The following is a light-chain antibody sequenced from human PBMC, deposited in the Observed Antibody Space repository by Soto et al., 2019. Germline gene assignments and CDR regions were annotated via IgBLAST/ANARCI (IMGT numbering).Light chain of an antibody. CDR1: SSGIGASTY. J-gene: IGLJ2*01. Sequence: QSALSQPPSASGSPGQSVTISCTGTSSGIGASTYVSWYQQHPGRAPNLIVYEVTKWPSGVPDRFSGSKSGNTASLTVSGFQADDEADYYCSSYAGNNNLVFGGGTKLTVL. V-gene: IGLV2-8*01. CDR2: EVT. CDR3: SSYAGNNNLV.